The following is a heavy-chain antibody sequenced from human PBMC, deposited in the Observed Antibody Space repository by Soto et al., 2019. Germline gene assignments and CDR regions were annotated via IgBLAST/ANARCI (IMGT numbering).Heavy chain of an antibody. Sequence: QVQLVQSGAEVKKPGASVKVSCKASGYTFTSYYMHWVRQAPGQGLEWMGIINPSGGSTSYAQKFQGRVTMTRDTSTSTVYMELSSLRSEDTAVYYCASSARLYGDHDAFDIWGQGTMVTVSS. CDR3: ASSARLYGDHDAFDI. CDR2: INPSGGST. V-gene: IGHV1-46*03. CDR1: GYTFTSYY. D-gene: IGHD4-17*01. J-gene: IGHJ3*02.